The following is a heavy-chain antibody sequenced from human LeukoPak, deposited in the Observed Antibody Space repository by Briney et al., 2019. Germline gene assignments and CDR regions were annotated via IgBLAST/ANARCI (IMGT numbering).Heavy chain of an antibody. CDR1: GFTFSSYG. CDR2: IWYDGSNK. J-gene: IGHJ4*02. V-gene: IGHV3-33*01. Sequence: GRSLRLSCAASGFTFSSYGMHWVRQAPGKGLEWVAVIWYDGSNKYYADSVKDRFTISRDNSKNTLYLQMNSLRAEDTAVYYCARDLPDSRIDYWGQGTLVTVSS. D-gene: IGHD1-14*01. CDR3: ARDLPDSRIDY.